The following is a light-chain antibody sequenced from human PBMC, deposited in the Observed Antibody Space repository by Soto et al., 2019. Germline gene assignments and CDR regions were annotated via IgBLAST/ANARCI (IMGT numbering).Light chain of an antibody. V-gene: IGKV1-17*01. J-gene: IGKJ5*01. CDR2: AAS. CDR1: QGIRND. CDR3: QQYSNLIT. Sequence: MSQSPSSLSASVGDRVTITFRASQGIRNDLGWYQQHPGKAPKVLIYAASSLQSGVPSRFSGSGSGTYFSFTISSLQPEDFATYYCQQYSNLITFAQGTRLAIK.